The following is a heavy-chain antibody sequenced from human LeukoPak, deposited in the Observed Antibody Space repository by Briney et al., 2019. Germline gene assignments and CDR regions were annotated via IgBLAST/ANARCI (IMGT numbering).Heavy chain of an antibody. Sequence: GGSLRLSCAASGFTFSNYWMNWVRQAPGKGLEWVANIKQDGSEKYYVDSVKGRFTISRDNAQNSLYLQMNSLRAEDTAVYYCARDPVHFYDSSGYWTYWGQGTLVTVSS. CDR2: IKQDGSEK. D-gene: IGHD3-22*01. CDR1: GFTFSNYW. V-gene: IGHV3-7*03. J-gene: IGHJ4*02. CDR3: ARDPVHFYDSSGYWTY.